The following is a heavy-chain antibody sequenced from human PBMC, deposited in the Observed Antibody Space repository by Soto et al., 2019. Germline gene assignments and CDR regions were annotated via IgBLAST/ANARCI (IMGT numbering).Heavy chain of an antibody. V-gene: IGHV3-15*07. Sequence: EVQLVESGGGLVKPGGSLRLSCAASGFTFSYAWMNWVRQSPGKGLEWVGRIKSKTDGGTTDYAAPVKGRFTISRDDSKNTLYLHMNRLKTEDTAVYYCAAVTTFHYYYAMDVWGQGTTVTVSS. CDR2: IKSKTDGGTT. CDR1: GFTFSYAW. CDR3: AAVTTFHYYYAMDV. J-gene: IGHJ6*02. D-gene: IGHD4-17*01.